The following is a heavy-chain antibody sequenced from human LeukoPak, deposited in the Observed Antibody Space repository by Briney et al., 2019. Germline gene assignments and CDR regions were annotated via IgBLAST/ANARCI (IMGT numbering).Heavy chain of an antibody. D-gene: IGHD4-17*01. Sequence: SETLSLTCTVSGGSISSGSYYWSWIRQPAGTGLEWIGRIYTSGSTNYNPSLKSRATISVDTSKNQFSLKLSSVTAADTAVYYCARDLYGDYVDYWGQGTLVTVSS. J-gene: IGHJ4*02. V-gene: IGHV4-61*02. CDR1: GGSISSGSYY. CDR2: IYTSGST. CDR3: ARDLYGDYVDY.